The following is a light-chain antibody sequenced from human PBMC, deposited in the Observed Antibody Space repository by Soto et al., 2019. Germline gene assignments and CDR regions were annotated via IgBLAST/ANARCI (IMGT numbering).Light chain of an antibody. CDR1: QGIGSD. Sequence: DIQMTQSPSSLSASVGDRVTITCRASQGIGSDLGWFQQKPGKAPKRLIFDASHLQSGVPSRFSGSGSGTEFTLTITSLQPDDFATSYCLQHNSCPPTFGQGTKVE. CDR3: LQHNSCPPT. CDR2: DAS. J-gene: IGKJ1*01. V-gene: IGKV1-17*01.